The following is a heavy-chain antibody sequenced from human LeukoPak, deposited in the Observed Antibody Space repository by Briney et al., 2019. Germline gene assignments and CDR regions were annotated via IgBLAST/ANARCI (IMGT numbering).Heavy chain of an antibody. J-gene: IGHJ3*02. CDR3: AKWGYYDSSGYYEDDAFDI. CDR2: IRYDGSNK. Sequence: PGGSLRLSCAASGFTFSSYGMHWVPQAPGKGLEWVSFIRYDGSNKYYADSVKGRFTISRDNSKNTLYLQMNSLRAEDTAVYYCAKWGYYDSSGYYEDDAFDIWGQGTMVTVSS. V-gene: IGHV3-30*02. D-gene: IGHD3-22*01. CDR1: GFTFSSYG.